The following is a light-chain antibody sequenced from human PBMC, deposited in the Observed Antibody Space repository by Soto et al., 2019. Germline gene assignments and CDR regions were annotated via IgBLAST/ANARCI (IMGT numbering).Light chain of an antibody. CDR1: SSNIGNNA. CDR2: YDD. CDR3: AAWDDSLNVVV. V-gene: IGLV1-36*01. J-gene: IGLJ2*01. Sequence: QYVLTQPPSVSDAPRQRVTISCSGSSSNIGNNAVNWYQQLPGKAPKLLIYYDDLLPSGVSDRFSGSKSGTSASLAISGLQSEDEADYYCAAWDDSLNVVVFGGGTKLTVL.